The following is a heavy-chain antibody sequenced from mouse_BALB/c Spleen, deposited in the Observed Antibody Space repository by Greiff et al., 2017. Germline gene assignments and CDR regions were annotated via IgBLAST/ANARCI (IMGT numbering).Heavy chain of an antibody. CDR3: ARCGELSYYYAMDY. CDR1: GYTFTSYW. CDR2: IYPGDGDT. V-gene: IGHV1-87*01. J-gene: IGHJ4*01. Sequence: VQLQESGAELARPGASVKLSCKASGYTFTSYWMQWVKQRPGQGLEWIGAIYPGDGDTRYTQKFKGKATLTADKSSSTAYMQLSSLASEDSAVYYCARCGELSYYYAMDYWGQGTSVTVSS.